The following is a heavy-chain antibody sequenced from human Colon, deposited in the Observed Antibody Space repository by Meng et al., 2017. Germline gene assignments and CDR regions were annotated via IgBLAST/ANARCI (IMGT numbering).Heavy chain of an antibody. CDR1: GGSISSGDYY. Sequence: QVPLQGSGPGLVQPSQTLSPTCTVSGGSISSGDYYWSWIRQPPGKGLEWIGYIYYSGSTYSNASLKSRVTISIDRSKNQFSLKLSSVTAADTAVYYCARDRKHYGERGWFDPWGQGTLVTVSS. CDR2: IYYSGST. J-gene: IGHJ5*02. V-gene: IGHV4-30-4*01. D-gene: IGHD4-17*01. CDR3: ARDRKHYGERGWFDP.